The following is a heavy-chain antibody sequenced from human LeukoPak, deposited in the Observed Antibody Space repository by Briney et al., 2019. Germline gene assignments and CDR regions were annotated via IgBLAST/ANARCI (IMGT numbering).Heavy chain of an antibody. CDR2: MNPNTGNT. CDR1: GYPFNSYD. D-gene: IGHD3-10*01. Sequence: ASVKVSCKASGYPFNSYDINWVRQATGQGLEWMGWMNPNTGNTGYGERFQGRVTMTRDNSISTAYMELSSLTSEDTAVYYCARGGAGTYKRDGWFDPWGQGTVVTVPS. CDR3: ARGGAGTYKRDGWFDP. V-gene: IGHV1-8*01. J-gene: IGHJ5*02.